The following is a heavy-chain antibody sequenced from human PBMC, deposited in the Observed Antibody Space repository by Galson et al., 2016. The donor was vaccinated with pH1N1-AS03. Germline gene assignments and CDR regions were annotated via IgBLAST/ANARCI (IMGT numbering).Heavy chain of an antibody. Sequence: SLRLSCAASGFTFSIYWMTWVRQTPGKGLEWVAIISFDGTNKYYADSVKGRFSISRDNSKNTLFLQMSALRAEDTAVYYCANDFNYDFWSGYSFYWGQGALVTVSS. V-gene: IGHV3-30*18. D-gene: IGHD3/OR15-3a*01. CDR1: GFTFSIYW. J-gene: IGHJ4*02. CDR3: ANDFNYDFWSGYSFY. CDR2: ISFDGTNK.